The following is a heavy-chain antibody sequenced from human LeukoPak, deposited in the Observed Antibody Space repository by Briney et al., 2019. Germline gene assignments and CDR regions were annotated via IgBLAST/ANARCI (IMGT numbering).Heavy chain of an antibody. J-gene: IGHJ3*02. Sequence: PGGSLRLSCAASGFTFSSYWMSWVRQAPGKGLEWVANIKQDGSEKYYVDSVKGRFTISRDNAKNSLYLQMNSLRAEDTAVYYCARDSSSWEDAFDIWGQGTMVTVSS. D-gene: IGHD6-13*01. CDR1: GFTFSSYW. CDR2: IKQDGSEK. V-gene: IGHV3-7*01. CDR3: ARDSSSWEDAFDI.